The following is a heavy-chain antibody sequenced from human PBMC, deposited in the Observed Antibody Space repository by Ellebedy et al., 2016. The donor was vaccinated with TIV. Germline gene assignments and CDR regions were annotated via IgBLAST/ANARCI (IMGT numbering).Heavy chain of an antibody. V-gene: IGHV3-23*01. Sequence: GESLKISCVASGFTFRSNAMSWVRQASGKGLEWVSAISGSGSNTNYADSVKGRFTISRDNSKNTLYLQMNSLRADDTAVYYCAKRDFFGVDTLTFDYWGQGTLVTVSS. CDR1: GFTFRSNA. D-gene: IGHD3-3*01. CDR2: ISGSGSNT. J-gene: IGHJ4*02. CDR3: AKRDFFGVDTLTFDY.